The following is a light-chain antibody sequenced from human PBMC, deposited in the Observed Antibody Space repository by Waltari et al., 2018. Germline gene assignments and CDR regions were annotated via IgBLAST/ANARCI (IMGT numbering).Light chain of an antibody. J-gene: IGKJ3*01. CDR2: VAS. Sequence: EIVLTQSPAPLSLSPGEGATLSCKTSQSVGDFLAWYQQRPGQAPRLLIYVASLRAAGIPARFSGSGSGTDFTLTISSLESEDSAVYFCQQRNSWPLTFGPGTTV. CDR3: QQRNSWPLT. CDR1: QSVGDF. V-gene: IGKV3-11*01.